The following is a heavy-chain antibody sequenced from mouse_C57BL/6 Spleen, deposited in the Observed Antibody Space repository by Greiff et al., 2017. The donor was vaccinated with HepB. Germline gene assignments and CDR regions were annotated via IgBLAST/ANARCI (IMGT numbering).Heavy chain of an antibody. CDR1: GFTFSDYG. D-gene: IGHD2-5*01. CDR2: ISSGSSTI. V-gene: IGHV5-17*01. J-gene: IGHJ4*01. CDR3: ARLYSNDYAMDY. Sequence: EVKLVESGGGLVKPGGSLKLSCAASGFTFSDYGMHWVRQAPEKGLEWVAYISSGSSTIYYADTVKGRFTISRDNAKNTLFLQMTSLRSEDTAMYYCARLYSNDYAMDYWGQGTSVTVSS.